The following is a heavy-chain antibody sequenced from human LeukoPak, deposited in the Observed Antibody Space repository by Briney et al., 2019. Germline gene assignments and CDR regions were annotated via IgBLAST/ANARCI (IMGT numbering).Heavy chain of an antibody. V-gene: IGHV4-39*01. CDR3: AGHEESAAAAMYYYYYMDV. Sequence: PSETLSLTCTVSGGSISSSSYYWGWIRQPPGKGLEWIGSIYYSGSTYYNPSLKSRVTISVDTSKNQFSLKLSSVTAADTAVYYCAGHEESAAAAMYYYYYMDVWGKGTTVTVSS. D-gene: IGHD6-13*01. J-gene: IGHJ6*03. CDR1: GGSISSSSYY. CDR2: IYYSGST.